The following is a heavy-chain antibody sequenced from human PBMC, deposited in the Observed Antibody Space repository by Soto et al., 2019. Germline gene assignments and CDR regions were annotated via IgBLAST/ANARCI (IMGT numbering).Heavy chain of an antibody. J-gene: IGHJ5*01. V-gene: IGHV3-23*01. D-gene: IGHD1-1*01. Sequence: GGSLRLSCAASGFTFSTYAMSWVRQAPGKGLEWVATVSGGGGNTYFADSVKGRFTISRDNCKNTMSLQMNSLRAEDTAFYYCVKGGAEYGYLLHESGGHGTLVSGSS. CDR3: VKGGAEYGYLLHES. CDR2: VSGGGGNT. CDR1: GFTFSTYA.